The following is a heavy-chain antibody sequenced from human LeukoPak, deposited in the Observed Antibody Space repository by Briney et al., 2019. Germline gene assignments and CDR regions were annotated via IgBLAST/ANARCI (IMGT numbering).Heavy chain of an antibody. CDR2: IYSTGST. D-gene: IGHD6-19*01. Sequence: SETLSLTCSVSGSSISNYYWSWTRQSPGKGLEWIGYIYSTGSTDYNPSLRSRVTISVETSKNQFSLRLSSVTAADTAVYFCARHEGLARPFDYWGQGTLVPVSS. CDR3: ARHEGLARPFDY. CDR1: GSSISNYY. J-gene: IGHJ4*02. V-gene: IGHV4-59*08.